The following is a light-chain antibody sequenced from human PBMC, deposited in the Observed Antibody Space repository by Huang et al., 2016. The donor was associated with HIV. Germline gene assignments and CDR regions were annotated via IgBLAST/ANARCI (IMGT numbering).Light chain of an antibody. CDR1: QSVSSN. CDR2: DAS. Sequence: EVVMTQSPATLSVSPGERATLSCRASQSVSSNLAWYQQKSGQAPRLLIYDASARATGIPARFSGSGSGTECTLSISSLQTEDFAVYYCQQYSNWPPWTFGQGTKVEIK. V-gene: IGKV3-15*01. J-gene: IGKJ1*01. CDR3: QQYSNWPPWT.